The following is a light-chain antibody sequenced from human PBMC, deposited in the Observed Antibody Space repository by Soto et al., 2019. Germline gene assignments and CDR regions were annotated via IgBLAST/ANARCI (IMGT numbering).Light chain of an antibody. J-gene: IGKJ1*01. V-gene: IGKV3-20*01. CDR2: GAS. CDR1: QSVSSSY. Sequence: EIVLTHSPVTLSLSPWERATLSCRASQSVSSSYLAWYQQKPGQAPRLLIYGASSRATGSPDRFSGSGSGTDFTLTISRLEPEDFAVYYCQQYGSSPPWTFGQGTKVDIK. CDR3: QQYGSSPPWT.